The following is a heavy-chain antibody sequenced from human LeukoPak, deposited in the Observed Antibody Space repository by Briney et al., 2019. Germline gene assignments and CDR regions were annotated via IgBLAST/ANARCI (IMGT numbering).Heavy chain of an antibody. D-gene: IGHD6-13*01. CDR2: INHSGST. V-gene: IGHV4-34*01. Sequence: SETLSLTCAVYGGSFSGYYWSWIRQPPGKGLEWIGEINHSGSTNYNPSLKSRVTISVDTSKNQFSLKLSSVTAADTAAYYCARILSAAGTSAFDIWGQGTMVTVSS. CDR1: GGSFSGYY. J-gene: IGHJ3*02. CDR3: ARILSAAGTSAFDI.